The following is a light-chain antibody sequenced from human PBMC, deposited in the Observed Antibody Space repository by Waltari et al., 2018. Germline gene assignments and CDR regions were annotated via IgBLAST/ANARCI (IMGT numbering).Light chain of an antibody. Sequence: DSQMTQSTSSLSASVGDRVTISCQASQDIRNYLNWYQHKPGKAPKLLIYDASNLKTGVPSRFTGRGSGTNFTFTINSLQPEDIATYYCQQSGTFGQGTRLEIK. V-gene: IGKV1-33*01. J-gene: IGKJ5*01. CDR2: DAS. CDR3: QQSGT. CDR1: QDIRNY.